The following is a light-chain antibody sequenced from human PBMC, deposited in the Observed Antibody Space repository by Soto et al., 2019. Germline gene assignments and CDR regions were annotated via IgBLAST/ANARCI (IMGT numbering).Light chain of an antibody. V-gene: IGKV1-9*01. CDR2: SAS. Sequence: DIRLTQSPSFLSASVGDRVTITCRASQGISSSLAWYQQKPGKAPNLLIYSASTLQSGVPSRFSGSGSGTEFTLTIXXLXXXXXXXXYCQQLNSFPPLFGGGTKVEIK. CDR3: QQLNSFPPL. CDR1: QGISSS. J-gene: IGKJ4*01.